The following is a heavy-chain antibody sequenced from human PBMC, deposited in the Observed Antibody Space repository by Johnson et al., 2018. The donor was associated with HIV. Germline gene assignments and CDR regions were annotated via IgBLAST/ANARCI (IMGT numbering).Heavy chain of an antibody. D-gene: IGHD3-10*01. CDR3: ARERGISGAFDI. Sequence: QVQLVESGGGVVQPGRSLRLSCAASGFTFSSYTMHWVRQAPGKGLEWVAVISYDGSNRYYADSVSGRFTISRDNSKNTLYLQMNSLRAEDTAVYYCARERGISGAFDIWGQGTMVTVS. V-gene: IGHV3-30*14. J-gene: IGHJ3*02. CDR2: ISYDGSNR. CDR1: GFTFSSYT.